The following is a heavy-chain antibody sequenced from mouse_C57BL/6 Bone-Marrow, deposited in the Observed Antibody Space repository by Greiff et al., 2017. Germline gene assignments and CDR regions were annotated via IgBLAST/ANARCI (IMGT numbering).Heavy chain of an antibody. J-gene: IGHJ4*01. CDR3: ARDLLRAMDY. CDR2: INYDGSST. V-gene: IGHV5-16*01. Sequence: EVMLVESEGGLVLPGSSMKLSCTASGFTFSDYYMAWVRQVPEKGLEWVANINYDGSSTYYLDSLKSRFIISRDNAKNILYLQMSSLKSEDTATYYCARDLLRAMDYWGQGTSVTVSS. D-gene: IGHD1-1*01. CDR1: GFTFSDYY.